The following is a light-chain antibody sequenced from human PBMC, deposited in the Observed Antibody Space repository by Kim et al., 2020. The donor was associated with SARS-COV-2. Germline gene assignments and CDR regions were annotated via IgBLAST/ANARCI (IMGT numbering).Light chain of an antibody. J-gene: IGLJ3*02. CDR3: MLYMGNGISV. CDR2: STD. CDR1: SGSVSTGHY. V-gene: IGLV8-61*01. Sequence: GGTVTLTCGLRSGSVSTGHYPSLSQQKTGQVPRTLIYSTDTRSSGVPRRFSGAIVGNKAALTITGAQADDESDYYCMLYMGNGISVFGGGTQLTVL.